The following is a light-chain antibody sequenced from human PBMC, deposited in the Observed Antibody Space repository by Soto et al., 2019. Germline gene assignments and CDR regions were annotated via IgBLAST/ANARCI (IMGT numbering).Light chain of an antibody. J-gene: IGKJ1*01. CDR1: HNIKTY. CDR3: QQSYISPRT. V-gene: IGKV1-39*01. Sequence: DIQMTQSPSSLSATVGDTVTITCRASHNIKTYLNWYLQKPGKAPKLLIYGASSVQSGVPSRLSGSGSGIDFTLTISSLQPEDFATYYCQQSYISPRTFGQGTKVDVK. CDR2: GAS.